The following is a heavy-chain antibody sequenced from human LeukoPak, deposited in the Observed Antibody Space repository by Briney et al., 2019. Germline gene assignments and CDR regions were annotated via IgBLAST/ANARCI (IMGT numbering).Heavy chain of an antibody. Sequence: GGSRKLSCVASGLPIADFAMHWVRQAPGKGLEWVSLISGDGVSTFYADSVKGRFSISRDNSKNSLYLEMNSLRTEDAAMNYCAKESGKFDYWGQGTLVAVSS. CDR1: GLPIADFA. CDR3: AKESGKFDY. J-gene: IGHJ4*02. CDR2: ISGDGVST. V-gene: IGHV3-43*02.